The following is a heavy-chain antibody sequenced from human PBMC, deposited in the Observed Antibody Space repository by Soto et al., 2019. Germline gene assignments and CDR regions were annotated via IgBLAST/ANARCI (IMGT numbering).Heavy chain of an antibody. J-gene: IGHJ2*01. V-gene: IGHV3-15*01. CDR2: IKSKTDGGTT. Sequence: GGSLRLSCAASGFTFSNAWMSWVRQAPGKGLEWVGRIKSKTDGGTTDYAAPVKGRFTISRDDSKNTLYLQMNSLKTEDTAVYYCTAPSCYQTGHWYFDLWGRGTLVTVSS. D-gene: IGHD2-15*01. CDR3: TAPSCYQTGHWYFDL. CDR1: GFTFSNAW.